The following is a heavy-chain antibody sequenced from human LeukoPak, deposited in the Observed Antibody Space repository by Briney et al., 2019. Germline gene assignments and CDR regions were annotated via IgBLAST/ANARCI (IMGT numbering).Heavy chain of an antibody. CDR3: ARGGYEYGYYYFDY. D-gene: IGHD5-18*01. Sequence: SETLSLTCAVYGGSFSGHYWSWIRQPPGKGLEWIGEINHSGSTNYNPSLKSRVTISVDTSKNQFSLKLSSVTAADTAVYYCARGGYEYGYYYFDYWGQGTLVTVSS. CDR2: INHSGST. V-gene: IGHV4-34*01. J-gene: IGHJ4*02. CDR1: GGSFSGHY.